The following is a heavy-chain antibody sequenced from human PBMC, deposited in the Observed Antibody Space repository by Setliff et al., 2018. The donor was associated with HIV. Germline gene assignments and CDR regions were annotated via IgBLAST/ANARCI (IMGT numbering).Heavy chain of an antibody. CDR2: IRYDGSNK. CDR1: GFTFSHYG. CDR3: AKDGGDYNLDYYYRDV. J-gene: IGHJ6*03. Sequence: PGGSLRLSCAASGFTFSHYGMHWVRQAPGKGLEWVAFIRYDGSNKYYADSVKGRFTISRDNSKNTLYLQMNSLRAEDTAMYYCAKDGGDYNLDYYYRDVWGKGTTVTVSS. D-gene: IGHD2-21*01. V-gene: IGHV3-30*02.